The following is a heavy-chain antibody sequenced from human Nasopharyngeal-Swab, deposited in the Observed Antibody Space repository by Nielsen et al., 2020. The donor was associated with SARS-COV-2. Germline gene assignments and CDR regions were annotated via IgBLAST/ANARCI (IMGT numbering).Heavy chain of an antibody. D-gene: IGHD5-18*01. Sequence: GESLKISCAASGFTFSSYWMSWVRQAPGKGLEWVANIKQDGSEKYYVDSVKGRFTISRGNAKNSLYLQMNSLRAEDTAVYYCARDQGYKTYYYYYGMDVWGQGTTVTVSS. CDR1: GFTFSSYW. V-gene: IGHV3-7*03. CDR2: IKQDGSEK. J-gene: IGHJ6*02. CDR3: ARDQGYKTYYYYYGMDV.